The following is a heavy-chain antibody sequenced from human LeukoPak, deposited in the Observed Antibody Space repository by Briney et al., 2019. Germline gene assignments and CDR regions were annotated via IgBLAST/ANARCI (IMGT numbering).Heavy chain of an antibody. V-gene: IGHV3-30*04. J-gene: IGHJ6*03. D-gene: IGHD2-8*01. CDR2: ISYDGSNK. CDR3: AKDRCSNGIGCYYYYMDV. CDR1: GFTFSSYA. Sequence: GGSLRLSCAASGFTFSSYAMHWVRQAPGKGLEWVAVISYDGSNKYYADSVKGRFTISRDSSKNILYLQMNSLRAEDTAVYYCAKDRCSNGIGCYYYYMDVWGKGTTVTISS.